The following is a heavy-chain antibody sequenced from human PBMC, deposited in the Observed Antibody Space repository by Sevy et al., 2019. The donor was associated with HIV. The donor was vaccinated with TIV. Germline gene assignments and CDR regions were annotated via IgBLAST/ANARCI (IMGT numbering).Heavy chain of an antibody. CDR1: GFTFSDSA. V-gene: IGHV3-73*01. D-gene: IGHD3-10*01. Sequence: GGSLRLSCAASGFTFSDSAMHWVRQASGKGLEWVGHIRSKTKNYATEYAASVKGRFTISRDESKNTAYLQMNSLRVEDTAVYYCASKGGSRPNDAFDTWGQGTMVTVSS. CDR2: IRSKTKNYAT. J-gene: IGHJ3*02. CDR3: ASKGGSRPNDAFDT.